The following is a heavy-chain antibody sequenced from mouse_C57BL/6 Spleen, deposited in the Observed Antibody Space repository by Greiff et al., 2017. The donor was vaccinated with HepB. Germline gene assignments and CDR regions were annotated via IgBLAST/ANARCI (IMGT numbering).Heavy chain of an antibody. CDR1: GYTFTDYN. D-gene: IGHD1-1*01. CDR3: ARSETTVPYYFDY. Sequence: EVQLQQSGPELVKPGASVKIPCKASGYTFTDYNMDWVKQSHGKSLEWIGDINPNNGGTTYNQKFKGKATLTVDKSSSTAYMELRSLTSEDTAVYYCARSETTVPYYFDYWGQGTTLTVSS. V-gene: IGHV1-18*01. J-gene: IGHJ2*01. CDR2: INPNNGGT.